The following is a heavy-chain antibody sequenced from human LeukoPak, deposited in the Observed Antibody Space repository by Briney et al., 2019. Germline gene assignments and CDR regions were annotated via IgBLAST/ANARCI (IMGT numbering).Heavy chain of an antibody. V-gene: IGHV1-2*02. CDR1: GYTFTGYC. CDR3: ARARGDIVVVPAAIWFDP. J-gene: IGHJ5*02. CDR2: IKPNNGGT. Sequence: ASVKVSCKASGYTFTGYCMHWVRQAPGQGLEWMGWIKPNNGGTNYAQKFQGRVTMTRDTSISTAYMELSRLRSDDTAVYYCARARGDIVVVPAAIWFDPWGQGTLVTVSS. D-gene: IGHD2-2*01.